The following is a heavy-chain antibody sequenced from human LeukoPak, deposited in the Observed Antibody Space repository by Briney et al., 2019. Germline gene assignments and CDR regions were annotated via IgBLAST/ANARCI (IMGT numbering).Heavy chain of an antibody. Sequence: RTGRSLRLSCAASGFTFSSYAMHWVRQAPGKGLERVAVISYDGSYADSVKGRFTISRDNSKNTLYLQMNSLRAEDTAVYYCARDVGATSTTVGSYWGQGTLVTVSS. J-gene: IGHJ4*02. V-gene: IGHV3-30*04. D-gene: IGHD4-23*01. CDR1: GFTFSSYA. CDR3: ARDVGATSTTVGSY. CDR2: ISYDGS.